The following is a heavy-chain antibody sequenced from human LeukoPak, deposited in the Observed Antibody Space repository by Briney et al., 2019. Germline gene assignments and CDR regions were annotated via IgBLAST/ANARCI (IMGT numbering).Heavy chain of an antibody. J-gene: IGHJ5*02. CDR3: ARGEGFDP. CDR1: GFTFSNFG. D-gene: IGHD1-26*01. V-gene: IGHV3-53*01. Sequence: GGSLRLSCSASGFTFSNFGMHWVRQAPGKGLEWVSVIYSGGSTYYADSVKGRFTISRDNSKNTLYLQMNSLRAEDTAVYYCARGEGFDPWGQGTLVTVSS. CDR2: IYSGGST.